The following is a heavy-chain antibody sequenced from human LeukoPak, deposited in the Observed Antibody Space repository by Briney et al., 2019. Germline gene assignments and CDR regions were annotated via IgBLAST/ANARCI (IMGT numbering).Heavy chain of an antibody. CDR2: VSGSGGST. J-gene: IGHJ4*02. CDR3: AKDRGDYHGSGSYSDY. V-gene: IGHV3-23*01. Sequence: PGGSLRLSCAASGFTFSSYAMSWVRQAPGKGLEWVSAVSGSGGSTYYADSVKGRFTISRDNSKNTLYLQMNSLRAEDTAVYYCAKDRGDYHGSGSYSDYWGQGTLVTVSS. D-gene: IGHD3-10*01. CDR1: GFTFSSYA.